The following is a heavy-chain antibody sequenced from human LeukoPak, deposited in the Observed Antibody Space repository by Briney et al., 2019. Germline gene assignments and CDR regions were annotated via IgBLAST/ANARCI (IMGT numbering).Heavy chain of an antibody. J-gene: IGHJ4*02. CDR3: AKRGSSSWFFDY. D-gene: IGHD6-13*01. V-gene: IGHV4-59*01. CDR1: GGSISPYY. CDR2: IHYSGTT. Sequence: SETLSLTCTVSGGSISPYYRNWIRQPPGKGLEWIGYIHYSGTTNYNPSLRSRVTILVDTSKNQLSLNLSSVTAADTAVYYCAKRGSSSWFFDYWGQGTLVTVSS.